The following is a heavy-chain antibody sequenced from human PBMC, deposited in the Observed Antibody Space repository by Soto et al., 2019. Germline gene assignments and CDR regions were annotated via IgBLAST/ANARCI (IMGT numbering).Heavy chain of an antibody. Sequence: GASVKVSCKASGYSFTNYGISWVRQAPGQGLEWMGWISSYTGDTNYAQKFQGRLTMTTDTSTRTAYMELASLRPDDTAVYYCAREEGYSNSWSPFEIWGQGTSVTVSS. D-gene: IGHD6-13*01. J-gene: IGHJ3*02. V-gene: IGHV1-18*01. CDR1: GYSFTNYG. CDR2: ISSYTGDT. CDR3: AREEGYSNSWSPFEI.